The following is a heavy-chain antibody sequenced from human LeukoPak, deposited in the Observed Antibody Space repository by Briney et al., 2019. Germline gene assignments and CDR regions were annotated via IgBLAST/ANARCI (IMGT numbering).Heavy chain of an antibody. CDR2: MNPNSGVT. Sequence: GASVKVSCKASGYSFTGHYLHWVRQAPGQGLEWMGSMNPNSGVTNYAQKFQGRVTMTRDTSISTAYMELSSLTSDDSAVYYCARDLTLPGYYYYYYMDVWGKGTTVTVSS. CDR1: GYSFTGHY. J-gene: IGHJ6*03. D-gene: IGHD4/OR15-4a*01. V-gene: IGHV1-2*02. CDR3: ARDLTLPGYYYYYYMDV.